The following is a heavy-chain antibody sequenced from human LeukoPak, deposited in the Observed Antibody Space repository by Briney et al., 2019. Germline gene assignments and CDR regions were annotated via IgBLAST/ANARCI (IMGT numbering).Heavy chain of an antibody. CDR2: IDPSDSYT. CDR3: ARYASYGTNWFDP. Sequence: GESLKISCKASGYSFATYWIGWVRQMPGKGLEWMGRIDPSDSYTNYSPSFQGHVTISVDKSISTAYLQWSSLKASDTAVYYCARYASYGTNWFDPWGQGTLVTVSS. J-gene: IGHJ5*02. CDR1: GYSFATYW. D-gene: IGHD3-16*01. V-gene: IGHV5-10-1*01.